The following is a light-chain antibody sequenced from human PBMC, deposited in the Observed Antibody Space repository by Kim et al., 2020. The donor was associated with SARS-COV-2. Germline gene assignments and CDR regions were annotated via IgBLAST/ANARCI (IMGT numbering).Light chain of an antibody. Sequence: QSVLTQPPSVSGAPGQRVTISCTGSSSNIGAGFNVHWYQYLPGTAPKLLISDNNNRPSGVPDRFSASKSATSASLAITGLQAEDEVDYYCQSYDTSLSGFVIFGGGTQLTVL. J-gene: IGLJ2*01. CDR3: QSYDTSLSGFVI. CDR2: DNN. V-gene: IGLV1-40*01. CDR1: SSNIGAGFN.